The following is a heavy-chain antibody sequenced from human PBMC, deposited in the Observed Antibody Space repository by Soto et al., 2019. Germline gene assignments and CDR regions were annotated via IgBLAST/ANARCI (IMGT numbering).Heavy chain of an antibody. CDR3: AKDAPYFDY. V-gene: IGHV3-30*18. CDR1: GFTFSSYG. Sequence: GGSLRLSCAASGFTFSSYGMHWVRQAPGKGLEWVAVISYDGSNKYYADSVKGRFTISRDNSKNTLYLQMNSLRAEDTAVYYCAKDAPYFDYCGQGTLVTVSS. J-gene: IGHJ4*02. CDR2: ISYDGSNK.